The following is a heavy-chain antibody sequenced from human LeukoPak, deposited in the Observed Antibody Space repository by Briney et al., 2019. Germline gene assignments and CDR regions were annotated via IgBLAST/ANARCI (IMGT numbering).Heavy chain of an antibody. CDR2: INPIFGAA. CDR1: GGTFSSYA. Sequence: SVKVSCKASGGTFSSYAINWVRQAPGQGLEWMGGINPIFGAANYAQKFQGRVTITTDTSTSTAYMELSRLRSEDTAVYYCATPRPMYSGSYYDYWGQGTLVTVSS. V-gene: IGHV1-69*05. J-gene: IGHJ4*02. D-gene: IGHD1-26*01. CDR3: ATPRPMYSGSYYDY.